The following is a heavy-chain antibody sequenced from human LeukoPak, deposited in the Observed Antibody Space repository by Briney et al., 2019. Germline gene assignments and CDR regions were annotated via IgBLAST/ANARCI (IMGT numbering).Heavy chain of an antibody. CDR1: GGSISSGDYY. J-gene: IGHJ4*02. CDR2: IYYSGST. CDR3: ARESGYSSSHAFDY. V-gene: IGHV4-30-4*08. Sequence: SQTLSLTCTVSGGSISSGDYYWSWIRQPPGKGLEWIGYIYYSGSTYYNPSLKSRVTISVDTSKNQFSLKLSSVTAADTAVYYCARESGYSSSHAFDYWGQGTPVTVSS. D-gene: IGHD6-13*01.